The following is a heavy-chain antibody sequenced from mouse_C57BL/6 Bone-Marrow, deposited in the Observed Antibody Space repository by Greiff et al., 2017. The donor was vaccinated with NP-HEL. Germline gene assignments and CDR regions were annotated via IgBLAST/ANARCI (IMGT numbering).Heavy chain of an antibody. V-gene: IGHV1-15*01. CDR3: TRRDWDIWYFDV. CDR1: GYTFTDYE. CDR2: IDPETGGT. J-gene: IGHJ1*03. Sequence: VQLQQSGAELVRPGASVTLSCKASGYTFTDYEMHWVKQTPVHGLEWIGAIDPETGGTAYNQKFKGKAILTADKSSSTAYMELRSLTSEDSAVYYCTRRDWDIWYFDVWGTGTTVTVSS. D-gene: IGHD4-1*01.